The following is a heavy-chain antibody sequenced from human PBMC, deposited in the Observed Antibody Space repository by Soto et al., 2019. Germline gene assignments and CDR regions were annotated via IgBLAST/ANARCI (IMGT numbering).Heavy chain of an antibody. V-gene: IGHV4-39*01. J-gene: IGHJ5*02. CDR2: IYYSGST. CDR1: GGSISSGGYY. CDR3: ARLGSGRRWLLIETYNWFDP. Sequence: PSETLSLTCTVSGGSISSGGYYWSWIRQHPGKGLEWIGCIYYSGSTYYNPSLKSRVTISVDTSKNQFSLKLSSVTAADTAVYYCARLGSGRRWLLIETYNWFDPWGQGTLVTVSS. D-gene: IGHD3-22*01.